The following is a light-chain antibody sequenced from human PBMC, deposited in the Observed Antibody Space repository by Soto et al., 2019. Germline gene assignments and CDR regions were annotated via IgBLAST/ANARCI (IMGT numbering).Light chain of an antibody. Sequence: GFSQSPCTLSLSPGERATLSCRASQSVRSSYLAWYQQKPGQAPRLLIYGASSRATGIPDRFSGSGSGTDFTLTISRLEPEDFAVYYCQQYGSSPYTFGQGT. J-gene: IGKJ2*01. CDR1: QSVRSSY. V-gene: IGKV3-20*01. CDR2: GAS. CDR3: QQYGSSPYT.